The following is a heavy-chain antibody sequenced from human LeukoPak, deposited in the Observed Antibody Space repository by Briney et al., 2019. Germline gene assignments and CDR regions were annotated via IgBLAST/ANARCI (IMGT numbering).Heavy chain of an antibody. CDR1: GYTFTGYY. Sequence: ASVKVSCKASGYTFTGYYMHWVRQAPGQGLEWMGWINPNSGGTNYAQKFHGRVTMTRDTSISTAYMELSRLRSDDTAVYYCARFSGSYYFFDYWGQGTLVTVSS. J-gene: IGHJ4*02. V-gene: IGHV1-2*02. D-gene: IGHD1-26*01. CDR2: INPNSGGT. CDR3: ARFSGSYYFFDY.